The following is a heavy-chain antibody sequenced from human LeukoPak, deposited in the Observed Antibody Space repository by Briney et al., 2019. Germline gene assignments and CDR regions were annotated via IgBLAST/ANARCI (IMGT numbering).Heavy chain of an antibody. CDR2: INGGGSPI. CDR1: GFTFSRDS. CDR3: VRDNPRCCGVIPANVDDY. Sequence: GGSLRLSCAASGFTFSRDSMNWVRQAPGKGLEWVSYINGGGSPIYYADSVRGRFTISRDNAKNSLYLQMNSLRAEDTAVYYCVRDNPRCCGVIPANVDDYWGQGTLVTVSS. D-gene: IGHD2-21*01. J-gene: IGHJ4*02. V-gene: IGHV3-48*01.